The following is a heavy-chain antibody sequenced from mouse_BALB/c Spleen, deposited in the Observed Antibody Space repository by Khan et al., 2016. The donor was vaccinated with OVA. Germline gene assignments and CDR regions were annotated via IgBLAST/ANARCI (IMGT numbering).Heavy chain of an antibody. CDR3: ARSYYYGSSTWFAY. CDR2: IDPSDSHT. CDR1: GYTFSSYW. Sequence: QVQLQQSGAELVKPGASVKLSCKASGYTFSSYWMHWVKQRPGQGLEWIGEIDPSDSHTNYNQKFKGKATLNVDKSSSTAYMHLSSLTSEDSAVYYCARSYYYGSSTWFAYWGQGTLVTVSA. V-gene: IGHV1-69*02. D-gene: IGHD1-1*01. J-gene: IGHJ3*01.